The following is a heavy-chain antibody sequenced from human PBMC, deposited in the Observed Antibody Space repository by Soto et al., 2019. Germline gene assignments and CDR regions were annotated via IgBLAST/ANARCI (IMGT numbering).Heavy chain of an antibody. J-gene: IGHJ4*02. CDR3: ASDGKAVAEKLDS. Sequence: SETLSLTCAVYGGSFSDYYWTWIRQPPGKGLEWIGEINHSGSTNYNPSLKSRVTMSVDASKNQFSVKLNSVTAADTAVYFCASDGKAVAEKLDSWGQGTLVTVSS. V-gene: IGHV4-34*01. CDR1: GGSFSDYY. CDR2: INHSGST. D-gene: IGHD6-19*01.